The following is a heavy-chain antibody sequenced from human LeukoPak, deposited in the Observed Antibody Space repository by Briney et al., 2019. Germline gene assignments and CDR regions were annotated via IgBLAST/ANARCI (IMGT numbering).Heavy chain of an antibody. D-gene: IGHD2-2*01. V-gene: IGHV3-23*01. J-gene: IGHJ4*02. CDR3: AKSRYCSSTSCQIDY. Sequence: PGGSLRLSCAASGFNFSSYAMSWVRQAPGKGLEWVSVISGSGGTTYYADSVKGRFTISRDNSKNTLYLQMNSLRAEDTAVYYCAKSRYCSSTSCQIDYWGPGTLVTVSS. CDR2: ISGSGGTT. CDR1: GFNFSSYA.